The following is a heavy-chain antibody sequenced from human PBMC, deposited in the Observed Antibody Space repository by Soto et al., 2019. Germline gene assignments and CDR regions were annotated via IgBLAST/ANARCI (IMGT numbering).Heavy chain of an antibody. Sequence: GGSLRLSCAASGFTFSNAWMSWGRQAPGKGLEWVGRIKSKTDGGTTDYAAPVKGRFTISREDSKNTLYLQMNSLKTEDTAVYYCTTDPLHSGGNQIDSWGQGTLVTVSS. CDR3: TTDPLHSGGNQIDS. D-gene: IGHD2-15*01. V-gene: IGHV3-15*01. CDR1: GFTFSNAW. J-gene: IGHJ4*02. CDR2: IKSKTDGGTT.